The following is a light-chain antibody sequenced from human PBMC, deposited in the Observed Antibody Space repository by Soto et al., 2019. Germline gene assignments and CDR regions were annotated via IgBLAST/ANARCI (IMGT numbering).Light chain of an antibody. J-gene: IGKJ4*01. CDR1: QDISNY. V-gene: IGKV1-33*01. Sequence: DIQMTQSPSSLSASVGDRVTIPCQASQDISNYLNWYQQKPGKAPKLLNYDASSLETGVPSRFSGSGSGTDFTFTISSLQPEDIATYYCQQYDNLPLTFGGGTKLDIK. CDR2: DAS. CDR3: QQYDNLPLT.